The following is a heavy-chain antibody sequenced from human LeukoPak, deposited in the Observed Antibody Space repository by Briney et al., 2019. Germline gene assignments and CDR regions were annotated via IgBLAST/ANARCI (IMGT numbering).Heavy chain of an antibody. CDR1: GFTVSSNY. D-gene: IGHD3-16*01. Sequence: GGSLRLSCAASGFTVSSNYMSWVRQAPGKGLEWVSVIYSGGSTYYADSVKGRFTISRDNSNDTLYLQMNSLRAEDTAVYYCARRGTYTQHFDCWGQGTLVTVSS. J-gene: IGHJ4*02. CDR3: ARRGTYTQHFDC. CDR2: IYSGGST. V-gene: IGHV3-53*01.